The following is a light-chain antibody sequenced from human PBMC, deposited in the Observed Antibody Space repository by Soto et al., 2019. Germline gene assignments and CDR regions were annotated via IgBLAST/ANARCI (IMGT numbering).Light chain of an antibody. V-gene: IGKV3-11*01. CDR2: QTS. CDR3: HQRQSWPRT. CDR1: DSIHTR. Sequence: ISWTQSPATLSSLPGDSVTLSYGSVDSIHTRFARYQYRPGQPSRLLISQTSISYACIPSRSSASGTGTDFTLSISDVQPEDFAVYYCHQRQSWPRTFGQGTKVDIK. J-gene: IGKJ1*01.